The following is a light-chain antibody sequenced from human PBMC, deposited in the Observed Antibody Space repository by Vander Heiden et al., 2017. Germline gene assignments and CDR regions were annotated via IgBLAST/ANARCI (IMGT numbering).Light chain of an antibody. CDR1: SSNIGAHYD. Sequence: QSVLTQPPSVSGAPGQRVTISYTGSSSNIGAHYDVHWYQQLPGTAPKLLIYYNNNRPSGVPNRFSGSKSGTSASLAIAGLQAEDEADYYCQSYDGTLRAYVFGTGTKVTVL. J-gene: IGLJ1*01. V-gene: IGLV1-40*01. CDR2: YNN. CDR3: QSYDGTLRAYV.